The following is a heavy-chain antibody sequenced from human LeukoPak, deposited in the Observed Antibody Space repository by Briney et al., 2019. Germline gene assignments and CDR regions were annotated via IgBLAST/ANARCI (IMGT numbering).Heavy chain of an antibody. V-gene: IGHV3-7*01. J-gene: IGHJ4*02. Sequence: PGGSLRLSCAASGFTFSSYWMSWVRQAPGKGQEWVANIKQDGSEKYYVDSVKGRFTISRDNAKNSLYLQMNSLRAEDTAVYYCARDIVVVVAATQYPDYWGQGTLVTVSS. CDR1: GFTFSSYW. D-gene: IGHD2-15*01. CDR2: IKQDGSEK. CDR3: ARDIVVVVAATQYPDY.